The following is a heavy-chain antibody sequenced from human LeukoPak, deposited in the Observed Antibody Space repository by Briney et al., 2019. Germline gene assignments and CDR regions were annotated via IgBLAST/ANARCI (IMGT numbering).Heavy chain of an antibody. V-gene: IGHV1-8*01. J-gene: IGHJ4*02. D-gene: IGHD4-23*01. Sequence: ASVKLSCKSSGYTFTSYDIYWVRQPTAQGLEWMGWMNPNSGNTGYAQKFQGRVTMTRNTSISTAYMELSSLRSEDTAVYYCARGGGYYGGNSFNYWGQGTLVTVSA. CDR2: MNPNSGNT. CDR3: ARGGGYYGGNSFNY. CDR1: GYTFTSYD.